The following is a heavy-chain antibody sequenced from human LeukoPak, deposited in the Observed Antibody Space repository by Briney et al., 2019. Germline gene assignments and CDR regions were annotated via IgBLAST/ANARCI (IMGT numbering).Heavy chain of an antibody. CDR3: ARAGLRNYFDY. CDR2: IYYSGST. J-gene: IGHJ4*02. V-gene: IGHV4-59*12. Sequence: ASETLSLTCTASGGSISSYYWSWIRQPPGKGLEWIGYIYYSGSTNYNPSLKSRVTISVDRSKNQFSLKLSSVTAADTAVYYCARAGLRNYFDYWGQGTLVTVSS. CDR1: GGSISSYY.